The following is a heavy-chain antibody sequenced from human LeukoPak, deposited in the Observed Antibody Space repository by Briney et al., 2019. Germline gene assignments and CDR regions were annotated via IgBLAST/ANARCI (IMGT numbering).Heavy chain of an antibody. CDR2: LSGTGGNT. CDR1: AFTFSSYA. Sequence: GGSLRLSCAASAFTFSSYAMAWVRQAPGKGLEWVSTLSGTGGNTYFASSVRGRFTISRDNSKNTQYLQMNSLRAEDAAVYYCAKAWALTYLGGVDSWGQGTLVTVSS. V-gene: IGHV3-23*01. J-gene: IGHJ4*02. CDR3: AKAWALTYLGGVDS. D-gene: IGHD2-21*02.